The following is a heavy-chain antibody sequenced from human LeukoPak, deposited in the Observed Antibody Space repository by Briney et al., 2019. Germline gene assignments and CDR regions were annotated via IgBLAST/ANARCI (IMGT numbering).Heavy chain of an antibody. V-gene: IGHV3-23*01. J-gene: IGHJ4*02. D-gene: IGHD3-10*01. CDR2: ISGSGGST. CDR3: AKPGRIWFGEFDY. Sequence: GGSLRLPCAASGFTFSSYAMSWVRQAPGKGLEWVSAISGSGGSTYYADSVKGRFTISRDNSKNTLYLQMNSLRAEDTAVYYCAKPGRIWFGEFDYWGQGTLVTVSS. CDR1: GFTFSSYA.